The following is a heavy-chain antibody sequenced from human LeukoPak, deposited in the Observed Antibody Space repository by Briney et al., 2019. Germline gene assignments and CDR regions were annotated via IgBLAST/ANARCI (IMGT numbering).Heavy chain of an antibody. Sequence: NTSETLSLTCAVYGVSFSGYYWSWIRQPPGKGLEWIGEINHSGSTNYNPSLKSRVTISVDTSKKQFSLKPSSVTAADTAVYYCVTYYFDSSGPKKNYWGQGTLVTVSS. D-gene: IGHD3-22*01. V-gene: IGHV4-34*01. J-gene: IGHJ4*02. CDR3: VTYYFDSSGPKKNY. CDR2: INHSGST. CDR1: GVSFSGYY.